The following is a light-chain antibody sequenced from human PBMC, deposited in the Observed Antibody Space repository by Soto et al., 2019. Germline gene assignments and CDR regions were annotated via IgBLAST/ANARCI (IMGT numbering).Light chain of an antibody. CDR3: QQFET. CDR2: GAP. Sequence: VLTHSPATLSLSPGERATLSCRASQTVGSSFLAWYQQKRGQAPRLLIYGAPNRATGIPDRFSGSGSGADFTLTINRLEPEDFAVYYCQQFETFGGGTKVDIK. CDR1: QTVGSSF. J-gene: IGKJ4*01. V-gene: IGKV3-20*01.